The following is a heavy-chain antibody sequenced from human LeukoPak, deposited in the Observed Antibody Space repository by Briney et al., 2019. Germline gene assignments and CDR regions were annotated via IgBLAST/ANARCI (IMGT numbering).Heavy chain of an antibody. D-gene: IGHD3-10*01. J-gene: IGHJ4*02. Sequence: GGSLRLSCAVSGFTFSMYAMAWVRQAPGKGLEWVAVISYDGSHIYYADSVKGRFTISRDNSKNTLYLQMNSLRAEDTAVYYCARDPTFYYGSGSFWYFDYWGQGTLVTVSS. V-gene: IGHV3-30*03. CDR3: ARDPTFYYGSGSFWYFDY. CDR1: GFTFSMYA. CDR2: ISYDGSHI.